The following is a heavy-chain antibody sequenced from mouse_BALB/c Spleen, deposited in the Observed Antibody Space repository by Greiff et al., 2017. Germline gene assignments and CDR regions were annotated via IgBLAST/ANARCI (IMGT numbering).Heavy chain of an antibody. V-gene: IGHV2-9*02. CDR2: IWAGGST. CDR1: GFSLTSYG. J-gene: IGHJ4*01. CDR3: ARPYGNYGYYAMDY. Sequence: QVQLQQSGPGLVAPSQSLSITCTVSGFSLTSYGVHWVRQPPGKGLEWLGVIWAGGSTNYNSALMSRLSISKDNSKSQVFLKMNSLQTDDTAMYYCARPYGNYGYYAMDYWGQGTSVTVSS. D-gene: IGHD2-10*02.